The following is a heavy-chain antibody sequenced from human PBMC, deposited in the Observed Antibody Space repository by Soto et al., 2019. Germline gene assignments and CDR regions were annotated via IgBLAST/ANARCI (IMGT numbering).Heavy chain of an antibody. D-gene: IGHD3-22*01. CDR2: ISAHTGSS. V-gene: IGHV1-18*01. J-gene: IGHJ3*01. CDR1: GYTFTSSG. Sequence: QVQLVQSGAEVKKPGASVKVSCKASGYTFTSSGMSWVRQAPGQGLEWMGWISAHTGSSEYAQRFQGRVTMTTGRSTSTAYMELRSLRSDDTAVYYCARAFFYQASDSRGYSFDAFDFWGPGTLVTVSS. CDR3: ARAFFYQASDSRGYSFDAFDF.